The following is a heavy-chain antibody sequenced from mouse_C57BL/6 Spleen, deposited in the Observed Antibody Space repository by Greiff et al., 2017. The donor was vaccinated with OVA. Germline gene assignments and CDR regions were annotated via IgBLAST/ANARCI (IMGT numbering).Heavy chain of an antibody. Sequence: VQRVESGGGLVKPGGSLKLSCAASGFTFSDYGMHWVRQAPEKGLEWVAYICSGSSTIYYADTVKGRFPISSDNAKNTLFLQMTSLRSEDTAMYYCARDSNYRTWLAYWGQGTLVTVSA. D-gene: IGHD2-5*01. J-gene: IGHJ3*01. CDR3: ARDSNYRTWLAY. V-gene: IGHV5-17*01. CDR1: GFTFSDYG. CDR2: ICSGSSTI.